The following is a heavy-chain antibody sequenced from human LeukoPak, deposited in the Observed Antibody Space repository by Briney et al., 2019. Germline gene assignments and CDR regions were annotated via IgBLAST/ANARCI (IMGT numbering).Heavy chain of an antibody. J-gene: IGHJ6*03. V-gene: IGHV4-59*01. CDR2: IYYSGST. CDR1: GDTISSYY. Sequence: PSETLSLTCTVSGDTISSYYWSWIRQPPGKGLEWIGYIYYSGSTNYNPSLKSRVTITVDTSKNQFSLKLSSVTAADTAVYYCARGTMVRGTPYYYYYMDVWGKGTTVTVSS. D-gene: IGHD3-10*01. CDR3: ARGTMVRGTPYYYYYMDV.